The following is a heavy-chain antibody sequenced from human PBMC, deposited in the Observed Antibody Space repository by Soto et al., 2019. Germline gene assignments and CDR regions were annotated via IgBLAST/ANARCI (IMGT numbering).Heavy chain of an antibody. CDR1: GYTFSIYG. CDR2: ISGNNGNT. V-gene: IGHV1-18*01. D-gene: IGHD2-15*01. CDR3: ARTYCSGADCYSPWFDP. J-gene: IGHJ5*02. Sequence: GASVKVSCKTSGYTFSIYGLTWVRQAPGQGLEWMGWISGNNGNTNYAQQLQGRVTMTTDTSTTTAYMELRNLRSDDTALYYCARTYCSGADCYSPWFDPWGQGTLVTVSS.